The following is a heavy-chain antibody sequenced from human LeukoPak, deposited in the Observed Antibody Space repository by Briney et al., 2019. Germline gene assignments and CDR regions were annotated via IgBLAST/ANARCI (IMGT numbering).Heavy chain of an antibody. CDR3: VREWDQGCYDSSGYWLSYGMDV. D-gene: IGHD3-22*01. Sequence: GGSLRLSCAASGFTVSSNYMSWVRQAPGKGLEWVSVIYSGGITYYADSVKGRFTISRDNSKNTLYLQMNSLRAEDTAVYYCVREWDQGCYDSSGYWLSYGMDVWGQGTTVTVSS. CDR1: GFTVSSNY. V-gene: IGHV3-66*01. CDR2: IYSGGIT. J-gene: IGHJ6*02.